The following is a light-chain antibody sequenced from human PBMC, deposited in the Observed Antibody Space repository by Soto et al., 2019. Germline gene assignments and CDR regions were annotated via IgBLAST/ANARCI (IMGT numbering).Light chain of an antibody. J-gene: IGKJ1*01. CDR2: KAS. V-gene: IGKV1-5*03. CDR3: QQDNSFSWT. Sequence: DIQMTQSPSPLSASVGDRVTITCRASESISTWLAWYQQKPGKAPNLLIYKASSLESGVPSRFSGSGSGTEFTLTISSLQPDDFATYYCQQDNSFSWTFGQVCNVDI. CDR1: ESISTW.